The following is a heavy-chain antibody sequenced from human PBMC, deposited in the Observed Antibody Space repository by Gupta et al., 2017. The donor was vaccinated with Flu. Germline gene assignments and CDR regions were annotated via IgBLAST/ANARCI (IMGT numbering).Heavy chain of an antibody. CDR2: INPEGRST. CDR3: ATVTSGC. CDR1: GFTFSSSY. V-gene: IGHV3-74*03. Sequence: EMQLVESGGGLVQPGGSLRLSCAVYGFTFSSSYLQWVRQAPGKGLVWVSRINPEGRSTTYAESVKCRFTISRDNAKNTLYLQMHSLGDDDTAVYYCATVTSGCWGQGTLFTVSS. D-gene: IGHD2-21*02. J-gene: IGHJ4*02.